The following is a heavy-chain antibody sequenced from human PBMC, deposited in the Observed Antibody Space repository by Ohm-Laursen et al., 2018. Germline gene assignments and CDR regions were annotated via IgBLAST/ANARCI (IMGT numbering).Heavy chain of an antibody. CDR1: GFTFSSYG. CDR3: AKDSGGRTQQVAEKGIDL. Sequence: SLRLSCAASGFTFSSYGMHWVRQAPGKGLEWVAVISYDGSNKYYADSVKGRFTISRDNSKNTLYLQMNSLRSEDTALYYCAKDSGGRTQQVAEKGIDLWGQGTLVTVSS. D-gene: IGHD6-13*01. V-gene: IGHV3-30*18. CDR2: ISYDGSNK. J-gene: IGHJ5*02.